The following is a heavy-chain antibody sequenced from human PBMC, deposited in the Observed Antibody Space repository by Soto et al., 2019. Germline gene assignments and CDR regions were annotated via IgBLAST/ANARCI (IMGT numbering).Heavy chain of an antibody. D-gene: IGHD3-16*01. Sequence: SETLSLTCTVSGGSVSNDNFYWSWIRQPPGKGLEWIGYVHSSGITNYNPSLKRRVTISVDASRNQFSLRLSSVTAADTAVYYCARGLTMGQLPSHFDHWGQGTLVTVSS. CDR2: VHSSGIT. CDR1: GGSVSNDNFY. J-gene: IGHJ5*02. CDR3: ARGLTMGQLPSHFDH. V-gene: IGHV4-61*01.